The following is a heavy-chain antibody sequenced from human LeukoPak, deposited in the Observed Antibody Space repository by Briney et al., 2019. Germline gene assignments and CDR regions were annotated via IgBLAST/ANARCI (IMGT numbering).Heavy chain of an antibody. J-gene: IGHJ5*02. Sequence: GESLKISCKGSGSSFTSYWISWVRQLPGKGLEWMGRIDPSDSYTNYRPSFQGHVTISADKSINTAYLQWSSLKASDTAMYYCARLGSNNYFDPWGQGTLVTVSS. CDR1: GSSFTSYW. V-gene: IGHV5-10-1*01. D-gene: IGHD7-27*01. CDR2: IDPSDSYT. CDR3: ARLGSNNYFDP.